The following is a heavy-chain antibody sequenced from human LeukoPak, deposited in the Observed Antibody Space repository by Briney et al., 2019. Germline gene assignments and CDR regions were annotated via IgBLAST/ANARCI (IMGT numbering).Heavy chain of an antibody. V-gene: IGHV1-18*01. CDR2: ISAYNGNT. Sequence: GASVKVSCKASGYTFTSYGISWVRQAPGQGLEWMGWISAYNGNTNYAQKLQGRVTMTTDTSTSTAYMELRSLRSDDTAVYYCARDDIVVVPAANSYYYYGMDVWGQGTTVTVSS. D-gene: IGHD2-2*01. CDR3: ARDDIVVVPAANSYYYYGMDV. J-gene: IGHJ6*02. CDR1: GYTFTSYG.